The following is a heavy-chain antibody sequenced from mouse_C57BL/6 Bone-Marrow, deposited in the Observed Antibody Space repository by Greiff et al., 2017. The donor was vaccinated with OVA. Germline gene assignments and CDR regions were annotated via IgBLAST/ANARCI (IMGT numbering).Heavy chain of an antibody. V-gene: IGHV1-23*01. D-gene: IGHD3-2*02. Sequence: VQLVESGAELVRPGASVKLSCKASGYTFTDYEMHCVKQTPVHGLEWIGAIDPETCGTAYNQKFKGKATLTADKSSSTAYMGRRSLTSEDSAVYYCTRGAQATAWFAYWGQGTLVTVSA. CDR2: IDPETCGT. J-gene: IGHJ3*01. CDR1: GYTFTDYE. CDR3: TRGAQATAWFAY.